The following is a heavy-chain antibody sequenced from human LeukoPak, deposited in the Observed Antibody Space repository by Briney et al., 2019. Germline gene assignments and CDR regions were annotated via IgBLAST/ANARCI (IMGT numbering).Heavy chain of an antibody. CDR3: AREATVVGATIX. J-gene: IGHJ4*02. CDR1: GGSVTTYY. Sequence: PSETLSLTCTVSGGSVTTYYWSWIRQSAGKGLEWIGHISTSGTTTYNPSLKSRVTMSVDTSKNQFSLKLTSVTAADTAVYYCAREATVVGATIXWGQGTLVTVX. CDR2: ISTSGTT. V-gene: IGHV4-4*07. D-gene: IGHD1-26*01.